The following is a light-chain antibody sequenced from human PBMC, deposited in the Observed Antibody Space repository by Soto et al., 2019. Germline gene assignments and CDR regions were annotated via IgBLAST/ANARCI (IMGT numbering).Light chain of an antibody. J-gene: IGKJ4*01. CDR1: QSVNNNY. CDR3: QQYLTYSSLT. CDR2: GAS. V-gene: IGKV3-20*01. Sequence: VLTQSPSTLSLSPGERATLSFRAIQSVNNNYLAWYQQKPGQSPRLLIYGASIRATAIPDRFSGSGSGTDFTLTISSLQPDDFATYYCQQYLTYSSLTFGGGTKVDIK.